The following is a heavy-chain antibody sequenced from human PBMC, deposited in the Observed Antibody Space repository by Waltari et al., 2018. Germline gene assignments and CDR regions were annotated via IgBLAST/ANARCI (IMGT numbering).Heavy chain of an antibody. D-gene: IGHD2-2*01. Sequence: QVQLQQWGAGLLKPSETLSLTCAVYGGSFSGYYWSWIRQPPGKGREWIGETNHSGRTNTHPSLKGRVTISVDTSKNQFSLKLSSVTAADTAVYYCASTRYCSSTSCPDAFDIWGQGTMVTVSS. CDR2: TNHSGRT. V-gene: IGHV4-34*01. CDR3: ASTRYCSSTSCPDAFDI. J-gene: IGHJ3*02. CDR1: GGSFSGYY.